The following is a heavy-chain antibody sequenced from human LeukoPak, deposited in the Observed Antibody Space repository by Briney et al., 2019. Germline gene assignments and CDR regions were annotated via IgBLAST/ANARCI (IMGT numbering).Heavy chain of an antibody. CDR1: GFSFSSYS. CDR3: ARGGYYYDSSDYLYFDY. V-gene: IGHV3-21*01. Sequence: GGSLRLSCAASGFSFSSYSMNWVRQAPGKGLEWVSSNSSSSSYIYYADSVKGRFTISRDNAKNSLYLQMNSLRAEDTAVYYCARGGYYYDSSDYLYFDYWGQGTLVTVSS. CDR2: NSSSSSYI. D-gene: IGHD3-22*01. J-gene: IGHJ4*02.